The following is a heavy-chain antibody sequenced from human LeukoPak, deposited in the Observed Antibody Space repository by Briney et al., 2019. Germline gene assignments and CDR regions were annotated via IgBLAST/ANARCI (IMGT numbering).Heavy chain of an antibody. V-gene: IGHV4-34*01. Sequence: PSETLSLTCAVYGGSFSGYYWSWIRQPPGKGLEWIGEINHSGSTNYNPSLKSRVTISVDTSKNQFSLKLSSVTAADTAVYYCARGPGTGGVSPWGQGTLVTVSS. CDR3: ARGPGTGGVSP. CDR2: INHSGST. CDR1: GGSFSGYY. D-gene: IGHD1-1*01. J-gene: IGHJ5*02.